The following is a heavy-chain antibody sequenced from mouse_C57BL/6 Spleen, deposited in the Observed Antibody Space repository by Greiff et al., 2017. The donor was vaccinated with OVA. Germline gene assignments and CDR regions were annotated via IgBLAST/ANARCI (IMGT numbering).Heavy chain of an antibody. CDR3: AGTGELYWYFDV. Sequence: QVQLQQPGTELVKPGASVKLSCKASGYTFTSYWMHWVKQRPGQGLEWIGNINPSNGGTNYNEKFKSKATLTVDKSSSTAYMQLSSLTSEDSAVDYYAGTGELYWYFDVWGTGTTVTVSS. CDR1: GYTFTSYW. J-gene: IGHJ1*03. D-gene: IGHD4-1*01. V-gene: IGHV1-53*01. CDR2: INPSNGGT.